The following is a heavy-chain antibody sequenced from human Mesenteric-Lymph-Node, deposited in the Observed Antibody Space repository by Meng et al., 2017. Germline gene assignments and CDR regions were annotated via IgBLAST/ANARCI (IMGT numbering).Heavy chain of an antibody. CDR1: GYTFTSYW. D-gene: IGHD4-11*01. CDR3: ARQTGQSTETTSLNLYYYGMDV. CDR2: IYAGDSYT. Sequence: KVSCKGFGYTFTSYWIVWVRQMPGKGLEWMGIIYAGDSYTRYIPSFEGQVTISVDKSIATAYLQWSSLKASDTAVYYCARQTGQSTETTSLNLYYYGMDVWGQGTTVTVSS. J-gene: IGHJ6*02. V-gene: IGHV5-51*01.